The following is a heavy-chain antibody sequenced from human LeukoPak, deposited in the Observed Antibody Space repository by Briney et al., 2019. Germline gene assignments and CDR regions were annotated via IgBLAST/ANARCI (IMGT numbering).Heavy chain of an antibody. Sequence: SETLSLTCAVYGGSFSGYYWSWIRQPPGKGLEWIGEINHSGSTNYNPSLKSRVTISVDTSKNQFSLKLSSVTAADTAVYYCARSRALIGYYYDSSGYPDYWGQGTLVTVSS. V-gene: IGHV4-34*01. D-gene: IGHD3-22*01. CDR2: INHSGST. CDR3: ARSRALIGYYYDSSGYPDY. J-gene: IGHJ4*02. CDR1: GGSFSGYY.